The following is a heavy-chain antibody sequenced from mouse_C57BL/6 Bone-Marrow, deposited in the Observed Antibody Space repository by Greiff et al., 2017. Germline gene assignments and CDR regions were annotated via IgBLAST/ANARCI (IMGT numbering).Heavy chain of an antibody. D-gene: IGHD2-5*01. CDR2: IYPGDGDT. V-gene: IGHV1-82*01. J-gene: IGHJ2*01. CDR3: ARSTYYSNCGYDFDY. CDR1: GYAFSSSW. Sequence: VQLQQSGPELVKPGASVKISCKASGYAFSSSWMNWVKQRPGQGLEWIGRIYPGDGDTNYNGKFKGKATLTADKSSSTAYMQLSSLTSEDSAVXFGARSTYYSNCGYDFDYWGQGTTVTVSS.